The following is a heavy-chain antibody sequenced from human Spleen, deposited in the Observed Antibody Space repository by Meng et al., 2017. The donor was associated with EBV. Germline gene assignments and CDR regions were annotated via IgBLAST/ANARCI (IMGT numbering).Heavy chain of an antibody. CDR2: IYWDDDK. CDR1: GFSISPCGVG. V-gene: IGHV2-5*02. J-gene: IGHJ1*01. Sequence: ITWWESSPNLVHPPPTLTLTCTFFGFSISPCGVGVGWIRQPPGKALEWLALIYWDDDKRYSPSLKSRLTITKDTSKNQVVLTMTNMDPVDTATYYCAHSYCSTSCYGYFQHWGQGTLVTVSS. D-gene: IGHD2-2*01. CDR3: AHSYCSTSCYGYFQH.